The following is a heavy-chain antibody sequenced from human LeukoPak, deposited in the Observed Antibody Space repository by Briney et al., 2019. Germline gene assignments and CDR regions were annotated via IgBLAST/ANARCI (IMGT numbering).Heavy chain of an antibody. CDR1: GFTVSSNY. CDR2: IYSGGST. CDR3: ARARGYSSGPFDY. J-gene: IGHJ4*02. V-gene: IGHV3-66*02. Sequence: GGSLRLSCAASGFTVSSNYMSWVRQAPGKGLEWVSVIYSGGSTYYADSVKGRFTISRDNSKNTLYLQMNSLRAEDTAVYYCARARGYSSGPFDYWSQGTLVTVSS. D-gene: IGHD6-19*01.